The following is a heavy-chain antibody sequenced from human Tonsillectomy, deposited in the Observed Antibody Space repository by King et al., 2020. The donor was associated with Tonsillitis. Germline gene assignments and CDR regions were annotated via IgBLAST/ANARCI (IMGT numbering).Heavy chain of an antibody. Sequence: QLVQSGGGVVQPGRSLRLSCAASGFTFSSYGMHWVRQAPGKGLEWVAAIWYDGSTQYYADSVKGRFTLSRDNSKNALYLQMNTLRAEDTAVYYCARVGAAYYYYMDVWGKGTTVTVSS. J-gene: IGHJ6*03. V-gene: IGHV3-33*08. D-gene: IGHD4/OR15-4a*01. CDR1: GFTFSSYG. CDR2: IWYDGSTQ. CDR3: ARVGAAYYYYMDV.